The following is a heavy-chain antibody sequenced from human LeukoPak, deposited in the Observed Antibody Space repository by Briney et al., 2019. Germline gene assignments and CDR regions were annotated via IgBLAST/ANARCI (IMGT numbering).Heavy chain of an antibody. CDR2: ITGSGDTT. J-gene: IGHJ4*02. Sequence: GGSLRLSCAASGFIFRNYAMSWVRQAPGKGLEWVSDITGSGDTTYYADSVKGRFTSSRDNSKNTLNVEMNTLRAEDTAVYYCAKWGDYDILTGYYVSYFWGQGTLVTVSS. V-gene: IGHV3-23*01. D-gene: IGHD3-9*01. CDR3: AKWGDYDILTGYYVSYF. CDR1: GFIFRNYA.